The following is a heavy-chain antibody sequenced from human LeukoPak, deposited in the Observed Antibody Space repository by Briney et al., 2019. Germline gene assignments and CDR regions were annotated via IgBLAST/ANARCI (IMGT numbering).Heavy chain of an antibody. CDR3: ASNRLDYGSGIDY. CDR1: GGSISSGSYY. CDR2: IYTSGST. J-gene: IGHJ4*02. D-gene: IGHD4-17*01. Sequence: QPSETLSLTCTVSGGSISSGSYYWSWIRQPAGKGLEWIGRIYTSGSTNYNPSPKSRVTISVDTSKNQFSLKLSSVTAADTAVYYCASNRLDYGSGIDYWGQGTLVTVSS. V-gene: IGHV4-61*02.